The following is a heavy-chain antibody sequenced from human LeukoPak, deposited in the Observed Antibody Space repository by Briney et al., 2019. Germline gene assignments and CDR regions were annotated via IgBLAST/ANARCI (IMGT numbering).Heavy chain of an antibody. D-gene: IGHD6-19*01. CDR1: GFPFSSYY. CDR2: ISSSSTCM. V-gene: IGHV3-21*01. Sequence: PGGSLRLSCAASGFPFSSYYMSWVRQAPGKGLEWVSSISSSSTCMFYAYSVRGRFTISRDNGKNSLYLQMNSLRAEDTAVYYCARDRGSGWHTFDYWGQGTLVTVAS. J-gene: IGHJ4*02. CDR3: ARDRGSGWHTFDY.